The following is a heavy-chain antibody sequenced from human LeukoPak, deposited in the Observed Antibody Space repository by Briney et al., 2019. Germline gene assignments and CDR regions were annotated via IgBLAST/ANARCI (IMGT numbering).Heavy chain of an antibody. CDR2: MNPNSGNT. V-gene: IGHV1-8*01. CDR1: EYTFTSYD. CDR3: ARGSWGEIAGRKSFEF. D-gene: IGHD6-6*01. J-gene: IGHJ4*02. Sequence: GASVTVSCKASEYTFTSYDINWVRQAPGQGLEWMGWMNPNSGNTGYAQKFQGRVTMTRVTSISTAYMELNNLTSEDTAVYYCARGSWGEIAGRKSFEFCGQGSLVTVSS.